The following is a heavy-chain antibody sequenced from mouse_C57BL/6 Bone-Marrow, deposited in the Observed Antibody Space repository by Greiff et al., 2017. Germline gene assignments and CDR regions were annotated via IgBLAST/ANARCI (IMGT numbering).Heavy chain of an antibody. CDR2: IYIGNGYT. CDR1: GYTFTSYW. Sequence: DVKLQQPGAELVKPGASVKLSCKASGYTFTSYWMHWVKQRPGQGLEWIGYIYIGNGYTEYNEKFKGKATLTSDTSSSTAYMQLSSLTSEDSAIYFCARSPYYYGSSPPFAYWGQGTLVTVSA. CDR3: ARSPYYYGSSPPFAY. D-gene: IGHD1-1*01. V-gene: IGHV1-58*01. J-gene: IGHJ3*01.